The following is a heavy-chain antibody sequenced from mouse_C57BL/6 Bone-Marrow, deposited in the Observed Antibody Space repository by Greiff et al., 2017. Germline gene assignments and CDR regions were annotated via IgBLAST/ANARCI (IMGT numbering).Heavy chain of an antibody. D-gene: IGHD2-4*01. CDR2: IWWDDAK. J-gene: IGHJ3*01. CDR1: GFSLSTFGMG. Sequence: QVPLQESGPGILPPSQTLSLTCSFSGFSLSTFGMGVGWIRQPSGQGLEWLAHIWWDDAKYYNPALKSRRTISKDTSKNQVFLKITNVDTADTATYYCARMGDYDVPFAYWGQGTLVTVSA. CDR3: ARMGDYDVPFAY. V-gene: IGHV8-8*01.